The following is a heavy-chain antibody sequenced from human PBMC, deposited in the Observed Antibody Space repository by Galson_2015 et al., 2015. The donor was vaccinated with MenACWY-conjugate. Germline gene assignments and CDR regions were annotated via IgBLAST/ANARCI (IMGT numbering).Heavy chain of an antibody. D-gene: IGHD4-11*01. CDR1: GFTFGRYW. CDR3: ARDRKESTGSLPSNGFDP. CDR2: IDRAGSST. J-gene: IGHJ5*02. V-gene: IGHV3-74*01. Sequence: SLRLSCAASGFTFGRYWMHWVRQVPGKGLVWVSRIDRAGSSTTYADSVKGRFTISRDNAKNTLYLQMNSLRAEDTAVYYCARDRKESTGSLPSNGFDPWGQGTLVIVSS.